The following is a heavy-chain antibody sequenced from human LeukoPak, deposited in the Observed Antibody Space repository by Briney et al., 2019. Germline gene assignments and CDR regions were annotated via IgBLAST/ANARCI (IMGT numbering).Heavy chain of an antibody. V-gene: IGHV3-48*03. CDR1: GFTFSSYE. CDR2: ISSSGSTI. CDR3: RYFDSSGFDY. J-gene: IGHJ4*02. Sequence: GGSLRLSCAASGFTFSSYEMNWVRQAPGKGLEWVSYISSSGSTIYYADSVKGRFTISRDNAKNTLYLQMNGLRAEDTAVYYCRYFDSSGFDYWGQGTLVTVSS. D-gene: IGHD3-22*01.